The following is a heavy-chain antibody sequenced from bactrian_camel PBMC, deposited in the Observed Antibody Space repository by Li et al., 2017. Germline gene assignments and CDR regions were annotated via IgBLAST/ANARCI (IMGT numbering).Heavy chain of an antibody. CDR3: ATQGSTFNN. J-gene: IGHJ4*01. D-gene: IGHD3*01. Sequence: HVQLVESGGGSVQAGGSLRLSCTASVFNYNNNCMGWFRQAPGKEREGVAAIDTDGSTVYAVSLKGRFTISKDNAKNTVYLQMNNLKSEDTALYYCATQGSTFNNWGQGTQVTVS. V-gene: IGHV3S53*01. CDR2: IDTDGST. CDR1: VFNYNNNC.